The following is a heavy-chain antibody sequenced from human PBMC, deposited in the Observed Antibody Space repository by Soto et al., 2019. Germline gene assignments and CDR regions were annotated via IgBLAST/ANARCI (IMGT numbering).Heavy chain of an antibody. J-gene: IGHJ3*02. V-gene: IGHV4-39*01. Sequence: QLQLQESGPGLVKPSETLSLTCTVSGGSVSSDSYNWDWIRQPPGKGLEWIGTIYYNGSTDYNRSLKSRVTISEDTSNNPFSLKVTSVTAADTAVYYCAIFYVKAFDIWCRGATVTVS. D-gene: IGHD2-21*01. CDR3: AIFYVKAFDI. CDR1: GGSVSSDSYN. CDR2: IYYNGST.